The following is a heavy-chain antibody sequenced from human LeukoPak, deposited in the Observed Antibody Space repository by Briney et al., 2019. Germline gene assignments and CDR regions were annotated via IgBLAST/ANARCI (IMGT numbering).Heavy chain of an antibody. CDR3: ARIPDTGYYYGMDV. Sequence: SVKVSCKASGGTFSSYAISWERQAPGQGLEWMGRIIPIFGIANYAQKFQGRVTITADKSTSTAYMELSSLRSEDTAVYYCARIPDTGYYYGMDVWGQGTTVTVPS. D-gene: IGHD5-18*01. J-gene: IGHJ6*02. CDR2: IIPIFGIA. CDR1: GGTFSSYA. V-gene: IGHV1-69*04.